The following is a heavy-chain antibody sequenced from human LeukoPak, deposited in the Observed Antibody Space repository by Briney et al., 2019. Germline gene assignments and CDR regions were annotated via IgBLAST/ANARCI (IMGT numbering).Heavy chain of an antibody. CDR3: AKDVNLDY. V-gene: IGHV3-30*02. Sequence: GGSLRLSCAASGFTFSSYGMHWVGQAPGRGLQGVTFILYDGVNEYYADSVKGRFTISRDNSKNTLYLQMNSLRAEDTAVYYCAKDVNLDYWGQGTLVTVSS. CDR2: ILYDGVNE. CDR1: GFTFSSYG. D-gene: IGHD2/OR15-2a*01. J-gene: IGHJ4*02.